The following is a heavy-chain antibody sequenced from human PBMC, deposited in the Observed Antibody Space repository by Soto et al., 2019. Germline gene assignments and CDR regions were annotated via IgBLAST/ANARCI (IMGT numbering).Heavy chain of an antibody. CDR2: LSGSSSNT. D-gene: IGHD2-2*01. V-gene: IGHV3-23*01. CDR1: GFTFDDYA. J-gene: IGHJ4*02. CDR3: AKGHCSSSSCSRGYFDY. Sequence: GGSLRLSCAASGFTFDDYAMHWVRQAPGKGLEWVSGLSGSSSNTYYADSVKGRFTISRDNSKNTLYLQMDSLRAEDTAVYYCAKGHCSSSSCSRGYFDYWGQGTLVTVSS.